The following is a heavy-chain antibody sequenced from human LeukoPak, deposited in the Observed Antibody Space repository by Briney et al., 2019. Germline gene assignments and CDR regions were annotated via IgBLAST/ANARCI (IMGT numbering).Heavy chain of an antibody. CDR1: GFTLGSYS. J-gene: IGHJ4*02. CDR3: AREDGDY. Sequence: GGSLRLSCAASGFTLGSYSMNWVRQAPGKGLEWVANIKQDGSEKYYVDSVKGRFTISRDNAKNSLYLQMNSLRAEDTAVYYCAREDGDYWGQGTLVTVSS. CDR2: IKQDGSEK. V-gene: IGHV3-7*01.